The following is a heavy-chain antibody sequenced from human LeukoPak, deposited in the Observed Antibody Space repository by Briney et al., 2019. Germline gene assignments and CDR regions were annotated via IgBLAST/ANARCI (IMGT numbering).Heavy chain of an antibody. D-gene: IGHD6-19*01. CDR1: GGSISNYY. J-gene: IGHJ4*03. CDR3: VRTMTREWGGWYDNDY. Sequence: PSETLSLTCTVSGGSISNYYWSWIRQPAGKGLEWIGRISSRGYTNYNPSLKSRVAMSVDTSKNQFSLKLNSVTAADTAVYYCVRTMTREWGGWYDNDYWGRGTLVTVSS. V-gene: IGHV4-4*07. CDR2: ISSRGYT.